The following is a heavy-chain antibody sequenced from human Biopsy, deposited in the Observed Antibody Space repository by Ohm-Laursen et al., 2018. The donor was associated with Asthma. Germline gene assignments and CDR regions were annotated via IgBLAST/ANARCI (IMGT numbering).Heavy chain of an antibody. V-gene: IGHV1-3*01. D-gene: IGHD3-9*01. CDR3: ARTYYDFLTGQVNDAFDL. J-gene: IGHJ3*01. Sequence: DSVKVSCKASGYTFINFAIHWVRQAPGQRLEWMGWINAGDGNTKYSQKFQGRVTITRDTSASTAYMDLRSLRSEDTAMYYCARTYYDFLTGQVNDAFDLWGQGTMVTVSS. CDR2: INAGDGNT. CDR1: GYTFINFA.